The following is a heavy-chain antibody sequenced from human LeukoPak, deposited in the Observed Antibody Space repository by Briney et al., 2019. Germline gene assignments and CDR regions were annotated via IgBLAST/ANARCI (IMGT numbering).Heavy chain of an antibody. CDR2: ISGRGGGA. D-gene: IGHD4-17*01. V-gene: IGHV3-23*01. CDR1: GFTFSSYG. J-gene: IGHJ6*03. Sequence: GGSLRLSCAASGFTFSSYGMNWVRQAPGKGLEWVSGISGRGGGAYYADSVKGRFTISRDNSKNTLYLQMNSLRAEDTAVYYCAKVYGDRLYYFYYMDVWGKGTTVTISS. CDR3: AKVYGDRLYYFYYMDV.